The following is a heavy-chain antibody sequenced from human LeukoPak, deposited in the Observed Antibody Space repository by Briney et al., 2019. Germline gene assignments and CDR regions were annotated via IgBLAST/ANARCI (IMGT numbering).Heavy chain of an antibody. CDR3: ARDEDRWFDP. CDR2: ISSSSSYI. Sequence: GGSLRLSCAAPGFTFSSYSMNWVRQVPGKGLEWVSSISSSSSYIYYADSVKGRFTISRDNAKNSLYLQMNSLRAEDAAVYYCARDEDRWFDPWGQGTLVTVSS. V-gene: IGHV3-21*01. J-gene: IGHJ5*02. CDR1: GFTFSSYS.